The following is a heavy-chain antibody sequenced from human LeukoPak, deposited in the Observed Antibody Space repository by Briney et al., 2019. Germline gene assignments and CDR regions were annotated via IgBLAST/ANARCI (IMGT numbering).Heavy chain of an antibody. CDR2: IYYSGST. Sequence: SETLSLTCTVSGGSISSSSYYWGWIRQPPGKGLEWIGSIYYSGSTYYNPSLKSRVTISVDTSKNQFSLKLSSVTAADTAVYYCARRGIAADRLTYYFDYWGQGTLVTVSS. V-gene: IGHV4-39*01. CDR3: ARRGIAADRLTYYFDY. CDR1: GGSISSSSYY. J-gene: IGHJ4*02. D-gene: IGHD6-13*01.